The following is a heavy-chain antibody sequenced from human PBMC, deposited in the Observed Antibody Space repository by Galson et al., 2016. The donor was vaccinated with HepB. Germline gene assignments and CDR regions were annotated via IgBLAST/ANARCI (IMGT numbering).Heavy chain of an antibody. CDR2: IKEDGSEK. CDR1: AFTFNRYW. J-gene: IGHJ3*01. V-gene: IGHV3-7*01. CDR3: ARDPMRFAFDL. Sequence: SLRLSCAASAFTFNRYWMSWVRQAPGKGLEWVAYIKEDGSEKYHVDSVKGRFTISRDNAKNSLYLQMNSLRAEDTAVYYCARDPMRFAFDLWGQGTRVTVSS.